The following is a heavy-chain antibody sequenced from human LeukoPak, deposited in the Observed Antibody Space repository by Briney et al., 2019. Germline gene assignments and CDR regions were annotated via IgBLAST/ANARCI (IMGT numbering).Heavy chain of an antibody. CDR3: ARKLESYYYYYGMDV. V-gene: IGHV4-30-2*01. J-gene: IGHJ6*02. D-gene: IGHD1-7*01. CDR1: GGSINSGGYS. CDR2: IYHSGST. Sequence: SQTLSLTCAVSGGSINSGGYSWSWIRQPPGKGLEWIGNIYHSGSTDYNPSLKSRVTISVDTSKNQFSLKLSSVTAADTAVYYCARKLESYYYYYGMDVWGQGTTVTVSS.